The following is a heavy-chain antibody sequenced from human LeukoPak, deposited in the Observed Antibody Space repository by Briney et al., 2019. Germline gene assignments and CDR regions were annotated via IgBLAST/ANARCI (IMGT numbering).Heavy chain of an antibody. D-gene: IGHD3-3*01. CDR1: GYTFTSHD. Sequence: ASVKVSCKASGYTFTSHDINWVRQATGQGLEWMGWMNPNSGNTGYAQKFQGRVTMTRNTSISTAYMELSSLRSEDTAVYYCARGLSSVGPFYYDFWSGYYTPDYWGQGTLVTVSS. J-gene: IGHJ4*02. CDR2: MNPNSGNT. V-gene: IGHV1-8*01. CDR3: ARGLSSVGPFYYDFWSGYYTPDY.